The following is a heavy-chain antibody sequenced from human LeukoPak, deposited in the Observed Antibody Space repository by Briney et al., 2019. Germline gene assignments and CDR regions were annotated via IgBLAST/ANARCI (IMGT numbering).Heavy chain of an antibody. CDR2: ISGPSTNK. J-gene: IGHJ3*02. Sequence: GGSLRLSCAASGFTFSNYIINWVRQAPGKGLEWVSSISGPSTNKFYADSVQGRFTVSRDNAKNSVSLQMNSLRVDDTAVYYCAREGPRGLAFDIWGQGTRVTVSS. CDR1: GFTFSNYI. V-gene: IGHV3-21*01. CDR3: AREGPRGLAFDI.